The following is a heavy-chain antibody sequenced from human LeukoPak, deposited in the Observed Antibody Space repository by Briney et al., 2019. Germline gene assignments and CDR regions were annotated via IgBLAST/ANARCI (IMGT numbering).Heavy chain of an antibody. V-gene: IGHV3-48*01. CDR3: ARDAGNSGYGCDL. J-gene: IGHJ5*02. CDR1: GFIFSQYS. D-gene: IGHD5-12*01. Sequence: GGSLRLSCAASGFIFSQYSMNWVRQAPGKGLEWVSHIRSSSETFYADSVKGRFPISRDNARNSLYLQMNNLRGEDTAIYYCARDAGNSGYGCDLWGQGTLVTVSS. CDR2: IRSSSET.